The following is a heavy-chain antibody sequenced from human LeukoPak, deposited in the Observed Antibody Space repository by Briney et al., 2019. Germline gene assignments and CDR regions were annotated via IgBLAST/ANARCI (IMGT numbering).Heavy chain of an antibody. CDR1: GGSISSYY. Sequence: SETLSPTCTVSGGSISSYYWSWIRQPPGKGLEWIGYIYYSGSTNYNPSLKSRVTISVDTSKNQFSLKLSSVTAADTAVYYCARDSQVAGTDYWGQGTLVTVSS. D-gene: IGHD6-19*01. J-gene: IGHJ4*02. CDR2: IYYSGST. V-gene: IGHV4-59*01. CDR3: ARDSQVAGTDY.